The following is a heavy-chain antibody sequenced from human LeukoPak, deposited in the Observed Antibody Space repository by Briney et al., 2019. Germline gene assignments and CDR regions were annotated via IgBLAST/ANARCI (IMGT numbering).Heavy chain of an antibody. Sequence: GGSLRLSCAASAFTVSGNYMSWVRQAPGKGLEWVSAIYSAGNTYYADSVKGRFTISRDNSKNTLYLQMNSLRAEDTAVYYCASSYCGGTLCYDHYWGHGTLVTVSS. CDR2: IYSAGNT. CDR3: ASSYCGGTLCYDHY. J-gene: IGHJ4*01. D-gene: IGHD2-21*01. CDR1: AFTVSGNY. V-gene: IGHV3-53*01.